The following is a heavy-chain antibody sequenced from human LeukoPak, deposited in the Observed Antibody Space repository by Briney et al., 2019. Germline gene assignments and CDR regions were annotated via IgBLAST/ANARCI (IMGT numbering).Heavy chain of an antibody. Sequence: PGGSLRLSCAASGFTFSSYSMNWVRQAPGQGLEWVSSISSSSSYIYYADSVKGRFTISRDNAKNSLYLQMNSLRAEDTAVYYCARQLWLAADYWGQGTLVTVSS. CDR2: ISSSSSYI. V-gene: IGHV3-21*01. J-gene: IGHJ4*02. CDR1: GFTFSSYS. CDR3: ARQLWLAADY. D-gene: IGHD5-18*01.